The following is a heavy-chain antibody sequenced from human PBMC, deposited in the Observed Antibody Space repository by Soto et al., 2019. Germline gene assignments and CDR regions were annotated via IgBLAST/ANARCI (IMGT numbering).Heavy chain of an antibody. CDR1: GFTFTFYS. CDR2: ISSDGNNE. D-gene: IGHD3-16*01. J-gene: IGHJ4*02. Sequence: QVQLVESGGGVVQPGRSLRLSCAASGFTFTFYSIQWVRQAPGKGLEWVAVISSDGNNEYYADSVKGRFTLSRDTSKNTGYLQMNSLRAEDTAVYYCARDPNDYVWALDYWGQGTLVTVSS. CDR3: ARDPNDYVWALDY. V-gene: IGHV3-30-3*01.